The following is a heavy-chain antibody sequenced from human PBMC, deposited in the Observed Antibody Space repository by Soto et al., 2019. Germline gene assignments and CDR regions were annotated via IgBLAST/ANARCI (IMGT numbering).Heavy chain of an antibody. D-gene: IGHD5-12*01. CDR1: GFTFSSYG. CDR3: AKDLNSGYDYGSTTDY. V-gene: IGHV3-30*18. CDR2: ISYDGSNK. J-gene: IGHJ4*02. Sequence: QVQLVESGGGVVQPGRSLRLSCAASGFTFSSYGMHWVRQAPGKGLEWVAVISYDGSNKYYADSVKGRFIISGDNSKNALYLQMNSLRAEDTAVYYCAKDLNSGYDYGSTTDYWGQGTLVTVSS.